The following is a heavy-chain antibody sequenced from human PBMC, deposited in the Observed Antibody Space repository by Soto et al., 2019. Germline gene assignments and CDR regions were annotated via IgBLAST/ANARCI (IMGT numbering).Heavy chain of an antibody. V-gene: IGHV3-48*01. CDR3: ARDRKRRYDILTGYFRPFDAFDI. CDR2: ISSSSSTI. D-gene: IGHD3-9*01. J-gene: IGHJ3*02. Sequence: GGSLRLSCAASGFTFSSYSMNWVRQAPGKGLEWVSYISSSSSTIYYADSVKGRFTISRDNAKNSLYLQMNSLRAEDTAVYYCARDRKRRYDILTGYFRPFDAFDIWGQGTMVTVSS. CDR1: GFTFSSYS.